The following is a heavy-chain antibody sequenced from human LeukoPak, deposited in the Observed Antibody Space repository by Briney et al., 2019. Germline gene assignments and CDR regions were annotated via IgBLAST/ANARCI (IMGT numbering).Heavy chain of an antibody. J-gene: IGHJ4*02. V-gene: IGHV3-7*01. CDR3: ARGPNSNWSGLDF. Sequence: GGSLRLSCAASGFTFSGYWMSWVRQAPGKGLEWVANIKQDGSEKYYVDSVKGRFTISRDNAKNTLYLQVNNLRAEDTAVYYCARGPNSNWSGLDFWGQGTLLTVSS. D-gene: IGHD6-6*01. CDR2: IKQDGSEK. CDR1: GFTFSGYW.